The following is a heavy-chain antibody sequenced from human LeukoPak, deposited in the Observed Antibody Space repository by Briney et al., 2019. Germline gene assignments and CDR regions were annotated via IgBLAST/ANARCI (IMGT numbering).Heavy chain of an antibody. CDR2: ISSSSSTI. V-gene: IGHV3-48*03. J-gene: IGHJ4*02. CDR3: VRSAKTFDY. Sequence: QTGGSLRLSCAASGFTFSSYEMNWVRQAPGKGLEWVSYISSSSSTIYYADSVKGRFTISRDNAKNSLYLQMNSLRAEDTAVYYCVRSAKTFDYWGQGTLVTVSS. CDR1: GFTFSSYE.